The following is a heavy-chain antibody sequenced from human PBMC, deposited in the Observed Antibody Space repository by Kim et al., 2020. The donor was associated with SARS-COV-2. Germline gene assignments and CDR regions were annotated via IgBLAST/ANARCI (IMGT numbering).Heavy chain of an antibody. CDR1: GYTFTGYY. CDR3: ARRTDEYSYGSSY. CDR2: INPNSGGT. V-gene: IGHV1-2*02. Sequence: ASVKVSCKASGYTFTGYYMHWVRQAPGQGLEWMGWINPNSGGTNYAQKFQGRVTMTRDTSISTAYMELSRLRSDDTAVYYCARRTDEYSYGSSYWGQGTLVTVSS. J-gene: IGHJ4*02. D-gene: IGHD5-18*01.